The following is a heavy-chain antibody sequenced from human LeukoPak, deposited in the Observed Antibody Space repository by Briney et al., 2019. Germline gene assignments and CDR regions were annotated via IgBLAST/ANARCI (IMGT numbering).Heavy chain of an antibody. Sequence: GGSLRLSCAASGFTFSDYYMTWIRQAPGKGLEWVATISGSGTTISHADSVKGRFTISRVNAKNSLYLQMKSLRAEDTAVYYCARSLRGFSYEAYCGQGVLVAVSS. CDR2: ISGSGTTI. J-gene: IGHJ4*02. CDR3: ARSLRGFSYEAY. CDR1: GFTFSDYY. D-gene: IGHD3-16*01. V-gene: IGHV3-11*04.